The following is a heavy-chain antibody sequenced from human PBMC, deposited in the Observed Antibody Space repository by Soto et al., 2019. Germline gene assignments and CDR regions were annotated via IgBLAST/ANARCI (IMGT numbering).Heavy chain of an antibody. Sequence: VQLVESGGGVVQPGRSLRLSCAASGFPFSSYAMSWVRQAPEKGLEWVSALSDSGVSPYYADSVKGRFTISRDNSKNTLYLQMDSLRVEDTALYYCAKMTSDSYGRNYGMDVWGQGTTVTVSS. V-gene: IGHV3-23*04. D-gene: IGHD5-18*01. J-gene: IGHJ6*02. CDR2: LSDSGVSP. CDR3: AKMTSDSYGRNYGMDV. CDR1: GFPFSSYA.